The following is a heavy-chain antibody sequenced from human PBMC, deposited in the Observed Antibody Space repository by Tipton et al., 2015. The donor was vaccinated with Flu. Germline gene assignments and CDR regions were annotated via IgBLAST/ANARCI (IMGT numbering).Heavy chain of an antibody. J-gene: IGHJ5*02. V-gene: IGHV5-51*01. D-gene: IGHD3-22*01. CDR2: IHPGDSDS. CDR1: GYGFTSYW. CDR3: ARLNNYVTSAFSHGFAP. Sequence: MQLVQSGAEVKKPGESLKISCKGSGYGFTSYWIGWVRQMPGKGLEWMGIIHPGDSDSRYRPPFQGQVTISAGKTIRTAYLQWSSLKASGPALYYCARLNNYVTSAFSHGFAPWGQGSLVTVSS.